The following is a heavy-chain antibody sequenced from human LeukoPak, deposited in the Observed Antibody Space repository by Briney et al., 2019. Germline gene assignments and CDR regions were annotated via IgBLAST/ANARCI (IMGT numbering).Heavy chain of an antibody. J-gene: IGHJ4*02. V-gene: IGHV4-34*01. CDR3: ARNGYSYGYPIDY. CDR1: GGSFSGYY. CDR2: INHSGST. D-gene: IGHD5-18*01. Sequence: SETLSLTCAVYGGSFSGYYWSWIRQPPVKGLEWIGEINHSGSTNYNPSLKSRVTISVDTSKNQFSLKLSSVTAADTAVYYCARNGYSYGYPIDYWGQGTLVTVSS.